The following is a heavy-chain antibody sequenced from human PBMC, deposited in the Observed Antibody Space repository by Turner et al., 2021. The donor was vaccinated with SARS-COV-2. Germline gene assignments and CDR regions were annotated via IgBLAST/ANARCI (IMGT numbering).Heavy chain of an antibody. CDR2: SNSSGHA. J-gene: IGHJ4*02. CDR3: ATTPKWVFTPY. CDR1: GDSINSTTYY. Sequence: QLQLQESGPGLVKPSETLSVTCNVSGDSINSTTYYWAWIRQPPGKGLVWIGRSNSSGHALYNPSHKSRFTISLDTSNNQFSLRLTSVTAADTAVYYCATTPKWVFTPYWGQGALVIVSS. D-gene: IGHD2-8*01. V-gene: IGHV4-39*01.